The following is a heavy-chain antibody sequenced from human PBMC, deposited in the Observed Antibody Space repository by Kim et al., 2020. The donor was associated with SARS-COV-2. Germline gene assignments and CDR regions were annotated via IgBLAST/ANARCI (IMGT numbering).Heavy chain of an antibody. D-gene: IGHD1-26*01. J-gene: IGHJ3*02. CDR3: AKDGRWPNDAFDI. Sequence: GGSLRLSCAASTFILTNYALSWVRQAPGRGLEWVSAISTGGSTYYADAVKSRFTISRVISKNTVYLQMISMRAEDTAPDYCAKDGRWPNDAFDIWGRGT. V-gene: IGHV3-23*01. CDR1: TFILTNYA. CDR2: ISTGGST.